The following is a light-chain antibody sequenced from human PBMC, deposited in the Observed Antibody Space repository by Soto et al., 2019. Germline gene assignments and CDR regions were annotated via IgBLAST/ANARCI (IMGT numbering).Light chain of an antibody. CDR1: SSDVGAYNY. CDR3: SSFTSGNTVV. V-gene: IGLV2-14*03. Sequence: QSALTQPASVSGSPGQSITISCTATSSDVGAYNYVSWYQQYPGKAPKLLIYDVSHRPSGVSDRFFGSKSGNMASLTISGLQTEDEADYYCSSFTSGNTVVLGGGTKLTVL. CDR2: DVS. J-gene: IGLJ2*01.